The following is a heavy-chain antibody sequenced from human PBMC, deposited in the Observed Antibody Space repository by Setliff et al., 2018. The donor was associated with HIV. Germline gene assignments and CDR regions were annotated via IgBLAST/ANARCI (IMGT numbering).Heavy chain of an antibody. D-gene: IGHD6-6*01. V-gene: IGHV1-2*02. CDR1: GYTFTGYY. J-gene: IGHJ4*02. CDR2: INPNSGGT. CDR3: ARGRGGAARPFDY. Sequence: ASVKVSCKASGYTFTGYYMHWVRQAPGQGLEWMGWINPNSGGTNYAQKFQGRVTMTRDTSISTAYMELSRLRSDDTAVYYCARGRGGAARPFDYWGQGTLVTVSS.